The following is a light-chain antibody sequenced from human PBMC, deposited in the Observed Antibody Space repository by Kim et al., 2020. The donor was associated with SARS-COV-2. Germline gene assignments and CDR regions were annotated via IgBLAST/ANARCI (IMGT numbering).Light chain of an antibody. V-gene: IGLV2-8*01. CDR2: DVS. Sequence: GQSVTSSRTRTSSDVGAYNDVSWYQPYPGKAPRLMIYDVSRRPSGVPDRFSGSKSGNTASLTVSGLQAGDEADYYCTSYAGSTELLFGGGTQLTVL. CDR3: TSYAGSTELL. J-gene: IGLJ2*01. CDR1: SSDVGAYND.